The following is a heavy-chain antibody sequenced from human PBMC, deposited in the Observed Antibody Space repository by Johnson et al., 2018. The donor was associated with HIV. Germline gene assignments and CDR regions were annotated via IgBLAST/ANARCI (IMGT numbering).Heavy chain of an antibody. V-gene: IGHV3-7*01. J-gene: IGHJ3*02. D-gene: IGHD4-11*01. CDR2: IKQDGSEK. Sequence: EVQVVESGGGVVQPGGSLRLSCAASGFTFSSYWMSWVRQAPGKGLEWVANIKQDGSEKYYVDSVKGRFSISRANAKNSLYLQMNSLRAEDTALYYCARAGDSNYDRAVDSWGQGTMVTVSS. CDR1: GFTFSSYW. CDR3: ARAGDSNYDRAVDS.